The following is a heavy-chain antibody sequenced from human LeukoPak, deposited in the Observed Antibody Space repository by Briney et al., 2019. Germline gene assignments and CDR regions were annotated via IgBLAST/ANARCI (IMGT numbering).Heavy chain of an antibody. J-gene: IGHJ5*02. V-gene: IGHV3-30*18. CDR1: GFTFSSYG. Sequence: GGSLRLSCAASGFTFSSYGMHWVRQAPGKGLEWVAVISYDGSNKYYADSVKGRFTISRDNSKNTLYLQMNSLRAEDTAVYYCAKSGGRGQGFDPWGQGTLVTVSS. D-gene: IGHD2-15*01. CDR2: ISYDGSNK. CDR3: AKSGGRGQGFDP.